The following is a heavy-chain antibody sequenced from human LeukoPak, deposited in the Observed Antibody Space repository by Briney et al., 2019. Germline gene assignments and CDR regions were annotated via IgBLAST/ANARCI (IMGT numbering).Heavy chain of an antibody. CDR1: GDSISSGSYY. J-gene: IGHJ5*02. V-gene: IGHV4-61*01. CDR3: ARHRRDGYNLPPFDP. CDR2: IYYSGST. D-gene: IGHD5-24*01. Sequence: SETLSLTCTVSGDSISSGSYYWSWIRQPPGKGLEWIGYIYYSGSTNYNPSLKSRVTISVYTSKNQFSLKLSSVTAADTAVYYCARHRRDGYNLPPFDPWGQGTLVTVSS.